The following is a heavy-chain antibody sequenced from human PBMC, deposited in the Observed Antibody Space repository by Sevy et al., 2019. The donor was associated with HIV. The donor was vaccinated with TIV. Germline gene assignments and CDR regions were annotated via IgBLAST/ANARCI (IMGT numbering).Heavy chain of an antibody. CDR3: SRVNTYFDSSGYYYFDN. V-gene: IGHV3-49*04. D-gene: IGHD3-22*01. CDR2: IRSKAYGGAT. Sequence: GGSLRLSCTASGFTFGDYTMTWVRQAPGKGLEWVGFIRSKAYGGATEYASSVKGRFSISRDDSKNNAYLQMNSLKREETAVYYCSRVNTYFDSSGYYYFDNWGRGTMVTVSS. CDR1: GFTFGDYT. J-gene: IGHJ4*02.